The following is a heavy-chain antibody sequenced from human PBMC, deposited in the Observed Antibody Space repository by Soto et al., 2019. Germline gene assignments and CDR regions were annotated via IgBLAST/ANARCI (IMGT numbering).Heavy chain of an antibody. Sequence: QVQLVQSGAEVKRPGSSVKVSCDASGGTFTSYIFTWVRQAPGQGLEWMGRSIPIQGRADYALKFQDRVTMPADKPTSTVYMELRSRRPDDTASYYCAKRLVFVDHANMDVWGKGTTVTASS. J-gene: IGHJ6*03. CDR3: AKRLVFVDHANMDV. D-gene: IGHD2-21*01. V-gene: IGHV1-69*02. CDR1: GGTFTSYI. CDR2: SIPIQGRA.